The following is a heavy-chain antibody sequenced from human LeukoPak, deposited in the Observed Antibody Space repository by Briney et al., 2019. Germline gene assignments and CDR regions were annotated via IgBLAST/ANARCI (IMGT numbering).Heavy chain of an antibody. J-gene: IGHJ4*02. CDR2: INPNSGGT. Sequence: ASVKVSCKASGYTFTGYYMHWVRQAPGRGLEWMGWINPNSGGTNYAQKFQGRVTMTRDTSISTAYMELSRLRSDDTAVYYCARERGRIQLWLQYYWGQGTLVTVSS. V-gene: IGHV1-2*02. CDR3: ARERGRIQLWLQYY. D-gene: IGHD5-18*01. CDR1: GYTFTGYY.